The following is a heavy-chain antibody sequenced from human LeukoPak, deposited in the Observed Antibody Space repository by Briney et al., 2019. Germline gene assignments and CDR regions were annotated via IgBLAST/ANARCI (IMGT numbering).Heavy chain of an antibody. CDR3: AKDRGAYSGSYYFDY. CDR1: GFSFSDYN. J-gene: IGHJ4*02. Sequence: GGSLRLSCAASGFSFSDYNMSWVRQAPGKGLEWVSAISGSGGSTYYADSVKGRFTISRNNSKNTLYLQMNSLRAEDTALYYCAKDRGAYSGSYYFDYWGQGTLVTVSS. V-gene: IGHV3-23*01. CDR2: ISGSGGST. D-gene: IGHD1-26*01.